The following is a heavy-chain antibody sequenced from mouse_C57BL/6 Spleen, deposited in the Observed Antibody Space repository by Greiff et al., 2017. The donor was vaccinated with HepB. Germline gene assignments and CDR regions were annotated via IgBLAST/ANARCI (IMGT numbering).Heavy chain of an antibody. CDR3: TLSSHYFDY. D-gene: IGHD1-1*01. V-gene: IGHV14-4*01. Sequence: EVQLQESGAELVRPGASVKLSCTASGFNIKDDYMHWVKQRPEQGLEWIGWIYPENGDTEYASKFQGKATITADTSSNTAYLQLSSLTSEDTAVYYCTLSSHYFDYWGQGTTLTVSS. J-gene: IGHJ2*01. CDR2: IYPENGDT. CDR1: GFNIKDDY.